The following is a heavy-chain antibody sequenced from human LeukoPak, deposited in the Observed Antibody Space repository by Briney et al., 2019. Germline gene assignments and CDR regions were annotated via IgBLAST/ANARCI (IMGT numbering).Heavy chain of an antibody. CDR3: ARQGVGATPYYFDY. Sequence: SSETLSLTCTVSGGSISSSSYYWGWIRQPPGKGLEWIGSIYYSGSTYYNPSLKSRVTISVDTSKNQISLKLSSVTAADTAVYYCARQGVGATPYYFDYWGQGTLVTVSS. CDR1: GGSISSSSYY. V-gene: IGHV4-39*01. CDR2: IYYSGST. J-gene: IGHJ4*02. D-gene: IGHD1-26*01.